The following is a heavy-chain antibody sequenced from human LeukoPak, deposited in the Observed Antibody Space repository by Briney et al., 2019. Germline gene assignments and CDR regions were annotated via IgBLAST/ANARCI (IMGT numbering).Heavy chain of an antibody. J-gene: IGHJ4*02. D-gene: IGHD4-23*01. V-gene: IGHV4-31*03. CDR2: IYYRGTT. CDR1: GGSVSSGGHY. Sequence: SQNLSLTCTVSGGSVSSGGHYWGWIRQQPGKGLEWIGYIYYRGTTYYNPSLKSRVSISLDTSKNQVSLKLTSVTAADTAVYYCARGADYGGNSVPFDYWGQGTLVTVSS. CDR3: ARGADYGGNSVPFDY.